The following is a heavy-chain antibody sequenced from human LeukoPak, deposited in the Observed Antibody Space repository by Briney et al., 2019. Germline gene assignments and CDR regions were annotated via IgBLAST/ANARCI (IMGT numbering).Heavy chain of an antibody. D-gene: IGHD6-19*01. CDR2: ISAYNGNT. CDR1: GYTFTSYG. V-gene: IGHV1-18*01. Sequence: GASVKVSCKASGYTFTSYGISWVRQAPGQGLEWMGWISAYNGNTNYAQKLQGRVTMTTDTSTSTAYMELRSLRSDDTAVYYCARDSQWLVWGNHHETAVPKDAFDIWGQGTMVTVSS. CDR3: ARDSQWLVWGNHHETAVPKDAFDI. J-gene: IGHJ3*02.